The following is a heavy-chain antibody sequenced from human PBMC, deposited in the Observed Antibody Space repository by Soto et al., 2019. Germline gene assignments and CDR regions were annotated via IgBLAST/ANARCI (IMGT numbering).Heavy chain of an antibody. Sequence: SETLSLTCAVYGGSFSGYYWSWIRQPPGKGLEWIGEINHSGGTNYNPSLKSRVTISVDTSKNQFSLKLSSVTAADTAVYYCARPSNKYFDYWGQGTLVTVSS. V-gene: IGHV4-34*01. CDR3: ARPSNKYFDY. J-gene: IGHJ4*02. CDR2: INHSGGT. CDR1: GGSFSGYY. D-gene: IGHD6-6*01.